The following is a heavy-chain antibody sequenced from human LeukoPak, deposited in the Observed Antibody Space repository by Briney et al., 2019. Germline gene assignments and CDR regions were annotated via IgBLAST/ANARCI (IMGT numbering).Heavy chain of an antibody. CDR3: ATQSITLVVVISPFDY. V-gene: IGHV3-30*02. CDR2: IQDDGATT. CDR1: GLTFSNFP. D-gene: IGHD3-22*01. J-gene: IGHJ4*02. Sequence: GGALRLSCAASGLTFSNFPMHWVRQAPGKGLEWVALIQDDGATTNYVDSVRGRFTISRDNSKSTVYLQMNSLKPDDTAVYYCATQSITLVVVISPFDYWGQGTLVTVSS.